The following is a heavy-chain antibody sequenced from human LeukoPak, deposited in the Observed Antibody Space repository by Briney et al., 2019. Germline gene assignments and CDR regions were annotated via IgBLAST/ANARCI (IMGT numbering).Heavy chain of an antibody. J-gene: IGHJ3*02. CDR2: IYSSGST. V-gene: IGHV4-31*03. Sequence: SETLSLTCTVSGDSISRGAHYWSWIRQHPRKGLEWIGKIYSSGSTYYNPSLKSRVLISIDTSKNQLSLKVRSVTAADTAVYFCARDWGRYAIWGQGTVVIVSS. CDR1: GDSISRGAHY. CDR3: ARDWGRYAI. D-gene: IGHD3-9*01.